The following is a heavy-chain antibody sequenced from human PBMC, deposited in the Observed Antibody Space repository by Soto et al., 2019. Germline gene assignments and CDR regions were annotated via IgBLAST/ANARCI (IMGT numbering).Heavy chain of an antibody. CDR3: ANGPGGPDDPGDY. D-gene: IGHD1-1*01. Sequence: QVQLVQSGAEVKKPGASVKVSCKASGYTFTSYAIHWVRQAPGQGLEWMGWISACNGNTKYSQKFQGSVTITRDTSESTAYMALISLRPVDTAVYYCANGPGGPDDPGDYWGQGTLVTVSS. J-gene: IGHJ4*02. CDR2: ISACNGNT. CDR1: GYTFTSYA. V-gene: IGHV1-3*01.